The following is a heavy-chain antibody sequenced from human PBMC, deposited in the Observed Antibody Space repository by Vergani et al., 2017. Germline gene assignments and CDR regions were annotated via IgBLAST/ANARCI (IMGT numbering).Heavy chain of an antibody. J-gene: IGHJ6*04. CDR2: MNPNSGNK. CDR3: ARVLYTGWGQDV. CDR1: GYTFTSYD. Sequence: QVQLVQSGAEVKKPGASVKVSCTASGYTFTSYDIHWVRQATGQGLEWMGWMNPNSGNKGYAQKFQGRVTMTRNTSISTANIELSSLRSEDTDVYYCARVLYTGWGQDVWGKGTTVTVSS. V-gene: IGHV1-8*01. D-gene: IGHD7-27*01.